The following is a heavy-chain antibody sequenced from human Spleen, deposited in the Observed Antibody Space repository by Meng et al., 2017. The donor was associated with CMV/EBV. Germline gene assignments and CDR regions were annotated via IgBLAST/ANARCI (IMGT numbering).Heavy chain of an antibody. CDR1: GFSFNTYA. V-gene: IGHV3-30-3*01. CDR2: ISYDGSIK. Sequence: GESLKISCTASGFSFNTYALHWVRQTPGKGPEWIGVISYDGSIKFYADSVKGRFTISRDNTKNTLSLQMNSLRTEDTAVYYCARASYGSGSYGGMDVWGQGTTVTVSS. CDR3: ARASYGSGSYGGMDV. D-gene: IGHD3-10*01. J-gene: IGHJ6*02.